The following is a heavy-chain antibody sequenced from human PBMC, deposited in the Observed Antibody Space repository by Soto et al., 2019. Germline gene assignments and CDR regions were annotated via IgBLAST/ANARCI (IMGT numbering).Heavy chain of an antibody. V-gene: IGHV4-31*03. CDR2: IYYSGST. J-gene: IGHJ5*02. Sequence: PSETLSLTCTVSGGSISSGGYYWSWIRQHPGKGLEWIGYIYYSGSTYYNPSLKSRVTISVDTSKNQFSLKLSSVTAADTAVYYCAREVRYCSSTSCYIVDPWGQGTLVTVSS. CDR3: AREVRYCSSTSCYIVDP. CDR1: GGSISSGGYY. D-gene: IGHD2-2*02.